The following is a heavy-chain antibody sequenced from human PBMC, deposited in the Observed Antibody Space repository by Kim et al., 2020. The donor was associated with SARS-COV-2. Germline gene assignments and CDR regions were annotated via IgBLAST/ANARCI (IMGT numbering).Heavy chain of an antibody. V-gene: IGHV1-69*13. J-gene: IGHJ6*02. CDR1: GGTFSSYA. D-gene: IGHD2-2*02. CDR3: ARAPGDIVVVPAAIRGLPPPYYYYGMDV. CDR2: IIPIFGTA. Sequence: SVKVSCKASGGTFSSYAISWVRQAPGQGLEWMGGIIPIFGTANYAQKFQGRVTITADESTSTAYMELSSLRSEDTAVYYCARAPGDIVVVPAAIRGLPPPYYYYGMDVWGQGTTVTVSS.